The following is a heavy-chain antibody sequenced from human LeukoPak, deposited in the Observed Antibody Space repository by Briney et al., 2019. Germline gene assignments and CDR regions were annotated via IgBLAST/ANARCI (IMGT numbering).Heavy chain of an antibody. CDR1: GGTFSDYA. J-gene: IGHJ4*02. CDR3: ARGLIQLWIFDY. D-gene: IGHD5-18*01. Sequence: SVKVSCKASGGTFSDYAVTWVRQAPGQGLEWMGGIIPIFDTANYAQKFQGRVTISTDESTSTAYMGLSSLRAEDTAVYYCARGLIQLWIFDYWGQGTLVTVSS. V-gene: IGHV1-69*05. CDR2: IIPIFDTA.